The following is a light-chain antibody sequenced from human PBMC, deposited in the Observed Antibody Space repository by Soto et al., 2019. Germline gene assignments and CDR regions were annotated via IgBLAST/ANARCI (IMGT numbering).Light chain of an antibody. CDR1: QSLLHSNGYNY. J-gene: IGKJ2*01. V-gene: IGKV2-28*01. CDR3: MQALQAPPT. CDR2: LGS. Sequence: DIVMTQSPLSLPVTPGEPASISCRSSQSLLHSNGYNYLDWYLQKPGQSPQLLIYLGSNRASGVPHRFSGSGSGTEFTLKISRVEAEDVGVYYCMQALQAPPTFGQGTKLEIK.